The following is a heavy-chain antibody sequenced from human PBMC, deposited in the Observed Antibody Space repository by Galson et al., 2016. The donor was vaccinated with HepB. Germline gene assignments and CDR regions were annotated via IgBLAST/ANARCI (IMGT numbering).Heavy chain of an antibody. Sequence: SLRLSCAASGFTFSSRGMHWVRQAPGKGLEWVAVIWYDASNKYYADSVKGRFTISRDNSKNTLYLQMNSLRAEDTAVYHCAREDHYYGMDVWGQGTTVTVSS. J-gene: IGHJ6*02. V-gene: IGHV3-33*01. CDR1: GFTFSSRG. CDR3: AREDHYYGMDV. CDR2: IWYDASNK.